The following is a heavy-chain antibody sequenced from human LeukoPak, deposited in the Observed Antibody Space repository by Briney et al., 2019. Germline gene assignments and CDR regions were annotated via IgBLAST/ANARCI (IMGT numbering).Heavy chain of an antibody. CDR1: GFTFNNAW. CDR2: VKSKTDGGTT. CDR3: TTVAS. V-gene: IGHV3-15*01. Sequence: GGSLTLSCVASGFTFNNAWMRWVRQAPGKGLEWVGRVKSKTDGGTTDYAAHVKGRFAVSRDATKKTLYLQMNSLTIEDTGVYYCTTVASWGQGTLVTVSS. J-gene: IGHJ4*02.